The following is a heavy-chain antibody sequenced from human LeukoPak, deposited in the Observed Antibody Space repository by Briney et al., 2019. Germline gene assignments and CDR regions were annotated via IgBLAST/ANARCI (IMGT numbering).Heavy chain of an antibody. CDR1: GYSFTSYW. CDR3: ARRYSSSWYVAGGWFDP. J-gene: IGHJ5*02. D-gene: IGHD6-13*01. CDR2: LYPGDSDT. V-gene: IGHV5-51*01. Sequence: PGESLKISCKGSGYSFTSYWIGWVRQMPGKGLEWMGILYPGDSDTRYSPSFQGQVTISADKSISTAYLQWSSLKASDTAMYYCARRYSSSWYVAGGWFDPWGQGTLVTVSS.